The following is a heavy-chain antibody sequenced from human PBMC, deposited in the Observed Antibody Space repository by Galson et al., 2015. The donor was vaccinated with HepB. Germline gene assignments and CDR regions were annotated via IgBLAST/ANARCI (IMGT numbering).Heavy chain of an antibody. CDR3: ARGDLIVGASFDY. D-gene: IGHD1-26*01. J-gene: IGHJ4*02. Sequence: SVKVSCKASVYTFTGYFIHWVRQAPGQGLEWMGRINPNSGGTNYAQNLQGRVTMTRDTSISTVYMELSRLRSDDTAVYYCARGDLIVGASFDYWGQGTLVTVSS. CDR1: VYTFTGYF. V-gene: IGHV1-2*06. CDR2: INPNSGGT.